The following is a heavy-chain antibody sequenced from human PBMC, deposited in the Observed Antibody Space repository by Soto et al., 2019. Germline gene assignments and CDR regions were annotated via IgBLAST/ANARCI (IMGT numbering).Heavy chain of an antibody. CDR2: IDTSGSST. V-gene: IGHV3-74*01. CDR1: VFIFTNFW. CDR3: AKDSWYFDL. J-gene: IGHJ4*02. Sequence: PGGSLRLSCDASVFIFTNFWMHWVRQVPGKGLVWVSRIDTSGSSTSYADSVKGRFTISRDNAKNTVSLQMNSLRAEDTGVYYCAKDSWYFDLWSQGSLVTVSS. D-gene: IGHD6-13*01.